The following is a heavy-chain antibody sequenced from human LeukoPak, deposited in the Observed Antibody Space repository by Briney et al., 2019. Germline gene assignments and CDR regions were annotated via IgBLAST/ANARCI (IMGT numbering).Heavy chain of an antibody. Sequence: QAGGSLRLSCAASGFTFSSYGMHWVRQAPGKGLEWVSYISSSSSTIYYADSVKGRFTISRDNAKNSLYLQMNSLRDEDTAVYYCARDGSSSWYVQGKNYFDYWGQGTLVTVSS. D-gene: IGHD6-13*01. CDR2: ISSSSSTI. V-gene: IGHV3-48*02. CDR1: GFTFSSYG. CDR3: ARDGSSSWYVQGKNYFDY. J-gene: IGHJ4*02.